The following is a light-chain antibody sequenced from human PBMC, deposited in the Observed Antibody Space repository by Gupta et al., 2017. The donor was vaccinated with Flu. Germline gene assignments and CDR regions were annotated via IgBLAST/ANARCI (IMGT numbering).Light chain of an antibody. CDR2: DVS. CDR3: SSYTSSSTLG. J-gene: IGLJ3*02. Sequence: SITISCTGTSNDVGGYNYVSWYQQHPGKAPKLMIYDVSNRPSGVSNRFSGSKSGNTASLTISGLQAEDEADYYCSSYTSSSTLGFGGGTKLTVL. V-gene: IGLV2-14*04. CDR1: SNDVGGYNY.